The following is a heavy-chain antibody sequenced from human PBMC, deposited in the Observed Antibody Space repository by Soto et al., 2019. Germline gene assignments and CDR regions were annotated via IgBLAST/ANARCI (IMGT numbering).Heavy chain of an antibody. V-gene: IGHV1-69*01. D-gene: IGHD2-15*01. Sequence: QVQLVQSGGEVKMPGSSVKVSCKASGGTFSSYAISWVRQAPGQGLEWMGGSIPIFGTANYAQKFQGRVTITADESTSTAYMELSSLRSEDTAVYYCARGCSGGSCYRRDAFDIWGQGTMVTVSS. CDR2: SIPIFGTA. CDR3: ARGCSGGSCYRRDAFDI. CDR1: GGTFSSYA. J-gene: IGHJ3*02.